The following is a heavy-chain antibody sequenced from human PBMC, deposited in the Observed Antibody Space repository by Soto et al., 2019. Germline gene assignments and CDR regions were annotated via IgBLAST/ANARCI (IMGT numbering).Heavy chain of an antibody. CDR1: GYPFDMYG. D-gene: IGHD3-3*01. CDR3: ARDPHEFWSSYFFDP. J-gene: IGHJ5*02. CDR2: ISAYNGQT. V-gene: IGHV1-18*01. Sequence: QVQLVQSGAEVKKPGASVKVSCKASGYPFDMYGINWVRQAPGQRLEWMGWISAYNGQTDYAQNFQGGVTMATDTSTNTAYMELRNLRSDDTAVYYCARDPHEFWSSYFFDPWGPGTLVTVSS.